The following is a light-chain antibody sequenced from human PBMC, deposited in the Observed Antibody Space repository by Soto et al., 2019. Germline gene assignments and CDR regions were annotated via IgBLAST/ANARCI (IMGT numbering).Light chain of an antibody. Sequence: QSALTQPASVSGSPGQSITISCPGTSSDVGGYNYVSWYQQHPGKAPKLIIYDVSNRPSGISNRFSGSKSGNTASLTISGLQAEDEADYFCSSYTITYTRVVFGGGTNLTVL. J-gene: IGLJ2*01. CDR1: SSDVGGYNY. CDR2: DVS. CDR3: SSYTITYTRVV. V-gene: IGLV2-14*01.